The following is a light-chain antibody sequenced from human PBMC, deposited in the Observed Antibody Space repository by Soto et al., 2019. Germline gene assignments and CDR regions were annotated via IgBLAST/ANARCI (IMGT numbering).Light chain of an antibody. Sequence: EMVMTQSPATLSVPPGERATLSCRASQSVSSKLAWYQQRPGQAPRLLIYDTSTRATGIPARFSGSGSGTEFTLTISSLQSEDFAVYYCQQYSNWPPFTFGQGTRLEIK. J-gene: IGKJ5*01. CDR3: QQYSNWPPFT. CDR2: DTS. CDR1: QSVSSK. V-gene: IGKV3-15*01.